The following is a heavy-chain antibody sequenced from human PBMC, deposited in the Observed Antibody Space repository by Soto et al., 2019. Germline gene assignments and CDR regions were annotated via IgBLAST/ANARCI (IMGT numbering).Heavy chain of an antibody. CDR2: IYYSGST. Sequence: QLQLQESGAGLVKPSATLSLTCTVSGGSISSCNYYWGWIRQPPGKGLEWIGSIYYSGSTAYNSSLKSRVTMSVDTSKNQLSLRLSSVTAADTAVYYCASPTLGAFDIWGQGTMVTVSS. CDR3: ASPTLGAFDI. CDR1: GGSISSCNYY. D-gene: IGHD3-16*01. V-gene: IGHV4-39*01. J-gene: IGHJ3*02.